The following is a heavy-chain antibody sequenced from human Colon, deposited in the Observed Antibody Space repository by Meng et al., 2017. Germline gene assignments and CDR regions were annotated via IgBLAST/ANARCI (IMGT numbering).Heavy chain of an antibody. CDR2: INQNGIT. D-gene: IGHD3-10*01. CDR1: GVSVTASH. J-gene: IGHJ5*01. CDR3: ARNNIKSFFGSSNYRLYNYFDP. Sequence: QLGVGLLTPSDTPSLTCPDYGVSVTASHCDWGRQPPGNGLEWIGEINQNGITNYNPSLKSRVTIFVDTSKDQFSLTLRSVTAADTAVYYCARNNIKSFFGSSNYRLYNYFDPWGQGTLVTVSS. V-gene: IGHV4-34*01.